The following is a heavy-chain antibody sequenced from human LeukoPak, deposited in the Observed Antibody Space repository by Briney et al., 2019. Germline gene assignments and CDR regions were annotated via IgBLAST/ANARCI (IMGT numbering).Heavy chain of an antibody. Sequence: ASVKVSCKASGYTFTSYYMHWVRQAPGQGLEWMGIINPSGGSTSYAQKFQGRVTMTRDTSTSTVYMELSSLRSEDTAVYYCARAPRIVVVPAAIYFQHWGQGTLVTVSS. CDR3: ARAPRIVVVPAAIYFQH. CDR1: GYTFTSYY. J-gene: IGHJ1*01. CDR2: INPSGGST. D-gene: IGHD2-2*01. V-gene: IGHV1-46*01.